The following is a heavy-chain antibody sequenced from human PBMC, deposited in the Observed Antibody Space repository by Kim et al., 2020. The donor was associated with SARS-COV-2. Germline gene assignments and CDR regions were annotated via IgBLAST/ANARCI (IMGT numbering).Heavy chain of an antibody. CDR3: TRVPXTTXXXWDTFDI. J-gene: IGHJ3*02. V-gene: IGHV3-73*01. CDR1: GFTFSGSA. Sequence: GGSLRLSCAASGFTFSGSAMHWVRQASGKGLEWVGRXRSKANSYATAYAASVKARFTISXDDSKTTAYLXMNSLKTEDTAVYYCTRVPXTTXXXWDTFDIWGQGTMVTVSS. D-gene: IGHD1-1*01. CDR2: XRSKANSYAT.